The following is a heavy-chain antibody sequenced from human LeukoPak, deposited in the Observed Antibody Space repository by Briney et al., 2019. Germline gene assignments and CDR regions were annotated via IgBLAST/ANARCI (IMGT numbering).Heavy chain of an antibody. J-gene: IGHJ6*02. CDR1: GYTFTSYG. CDR3: AREGLRYFDWLLPGEGYYYGMDA. D-gene: IGHD3-9*01. Sequence: ASVKVSCKASGYTFTSYGISWVRQAPGQGLEWMGWISAYNGNTNYAQKLQGRVTMTTDTSTSTAYMELRSLRSDDTAVYYCAREGLRYFDWLLPGEGYYYGMDAWGQGTTVTVSS. CDR2: ISAYNGNT. V-gene: IGHV1-18*01.